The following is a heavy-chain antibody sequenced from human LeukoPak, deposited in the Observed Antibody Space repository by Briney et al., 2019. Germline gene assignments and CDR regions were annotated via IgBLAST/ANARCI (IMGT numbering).Heavy chain of an antibody. CDR3: ATYGSSGYMDF. V-gene: IGHV1-24*01. D-gene: IGHD3-22*01. J-gene: IGHJ4*02. CDR2: FDPADGET. CDR1: GYSLTELS. Sequence: ASVTVSCKVSGYSLTELSIQWVRQAPGKGLEWMGGFDPADGETIYAQNFQGRVTTTEDTSVDTAYMQLRSLRSDDTAVYFCATYGSSGYMDFWGQGTLVTVSS.